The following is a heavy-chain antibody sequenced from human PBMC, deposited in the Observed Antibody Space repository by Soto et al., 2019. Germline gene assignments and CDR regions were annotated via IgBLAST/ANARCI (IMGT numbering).Heavy chain of an antibody. CDR1: XYTFTSYG. CDR3: ARTPNLERITIFGVVIVWFDP. V-gene: IGHV1-18*04. D-gene: IGHD3-3*01. Sequence: SVKVSCKASXYTFTSYGISWVRQAPGQGLEWMGWISAYNGNTNYAQKLQGRVTMTTDTSTSTAYMELRSLRSDDTAVYYCARTPNLERITIFGVVIVWFDPWGQGTLVTVSS. J-gene: IGHJ5*02. CDR2: ISAYNGNT.